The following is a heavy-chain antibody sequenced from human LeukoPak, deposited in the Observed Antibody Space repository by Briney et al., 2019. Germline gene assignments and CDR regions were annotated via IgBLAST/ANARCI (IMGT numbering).Heavy chain of an antibody. CDR3: ARHATVTSFTFAH. J-gene: IGHJ4*02. CDR1: GGSISSYY. Sequence: SETLSLTCTVSGGSISSYYWSWIRQPPGKGLEWIGYIYYSGSTYYNPSLKSRVTISVDTSKNQFSLELNSVTAADTAVYYCARHATVTSFTFAHWGQGTLVTVSS. D-gene: IGHD4-17*01. V-gene: IGHV4-59*08. CDR2: IYYSGST.